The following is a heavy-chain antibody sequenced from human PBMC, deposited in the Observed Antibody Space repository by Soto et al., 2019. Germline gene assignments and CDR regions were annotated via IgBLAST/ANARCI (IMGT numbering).Heavy chain of an antibody. D-gene: IGHD3-22*01. CDR3: ARGYYDSSAYSYFDY. J-gene: IGHJ4*02. Sequence: ASVKVSCKASGYIFTNYNMHWVRQAPGQGLEWMGIINPSGGSTTHLQKFQGRVTMTGDTSTSTVYMELSSLRSEDTAVYYCARGYYDSSAYSYFDYWGQGTLVTVSS. CDR1: GYIFTNYN. CDR2: INPSGGST. V-gene: IGHV1-46*01.